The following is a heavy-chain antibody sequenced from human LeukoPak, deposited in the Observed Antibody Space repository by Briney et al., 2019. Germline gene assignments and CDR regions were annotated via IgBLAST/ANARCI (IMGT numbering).Heavy chain of an antibody. V-gene: IGHV3-23*01. CDR3: AKDMSSGYYRYYFDY. CDR1: GFTFNIYA. J-gene: IGHJ4*02. CDR2: ISTSGGST. D-gene: IGHD3-22*01. Sequence: GGSLRLSCAASGFTFNIYAMSWVRQAPGKGLEWVSAISTSGGSTYYADSVKGRFTISRDNSKNTLYLQMNSLRAEDTAVYYCAKDMSSGYYRYYFDYWGQGTLVTVSS.